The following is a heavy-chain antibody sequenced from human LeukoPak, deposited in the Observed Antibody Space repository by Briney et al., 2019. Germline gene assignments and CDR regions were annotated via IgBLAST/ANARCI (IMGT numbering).Heavy chain of an antibody. CDR1: GGTFSSYA. CDR2: IIPIFGTA. Sequence: SVKVSCKASGGTFSSYAISWVRQAPGQGLEWMGGIIPIFGTANYAQKFQGRVTITADESTSTAYMELSSLRSDDTAVYYCARERVDYYDSSGYYYRKYYFDYWGQGTLVTVSS. J-gene: IGHJ4*02. V-gene: IGHV1-69*13. D-gene: IGHD3-22*01. CDR3: ARERVDYYDSSGYYYRKYYFDY.